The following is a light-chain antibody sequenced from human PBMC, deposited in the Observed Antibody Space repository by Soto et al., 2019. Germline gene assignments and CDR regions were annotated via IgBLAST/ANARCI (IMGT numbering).Light chain of an antibody. J-gene: IGLJ2*01. CDR1: SGHSSYA. Sequence: QSVLTQSPSASASLGASLKLTCTLSSGHSSYAIAWHQKQPGKGPRYLMDLNNDGSHTKGDGIPDRFSGSSSGADRYLIISSLQSEDEADYYCQTWGTGFQFFGGGTKLTVL. CDR3: QTWGTGFQF. CDR2: LNNDGSH. V-gene: IGLV4-69*01.